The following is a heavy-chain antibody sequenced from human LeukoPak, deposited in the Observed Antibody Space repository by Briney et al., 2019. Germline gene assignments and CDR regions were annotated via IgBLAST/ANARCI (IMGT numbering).Heavy chain of an antibody. CDR2: IKRDGSEK. D-gene: IGHD3-10*01. V-gene: IGHV3-7*01. CDR3: ASVGELLADYYFDY. CDR1: GFTFSSYW. J-gene: IGHJ4*02. Sequence: GGSLRLSCAASGFTFSSYWMSWVRQAPGKGLEWVANIKRDGSEKYYVDSVKGRFTISRDNAKNSLYLQMNSLRAEDTAVYYCASVGELLADYYFDYWGQGTLVTVSS.